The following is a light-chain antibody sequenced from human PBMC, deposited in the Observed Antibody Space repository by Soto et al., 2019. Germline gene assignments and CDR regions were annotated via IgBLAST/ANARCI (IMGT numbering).Light chain of an antibody. CDR3: CSYAGNSGV. Sequence: QSVLTQPASLSGSPGQSIIISCTGTSSDVGSYNFVSWYQQHPGKAPKLMIYEVSKRPSGVSNRFSGSKSGNTASLTISGLQPEDEADYYCCSYAGNSGVFGGGTKVTV. CDR2: EVS. CDR1: SSDVGSYNF. J-gene: IGLJ3*02. V-gene: IGLV2-23*02.